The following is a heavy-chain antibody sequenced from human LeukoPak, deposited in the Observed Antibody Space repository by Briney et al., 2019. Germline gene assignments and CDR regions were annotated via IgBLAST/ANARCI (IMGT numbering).Heavy chain of an antibody. CDR2: ISGGGENT. J-gene: IGHJ4*02. CDR3: AKRPQVTTSPFDY. Sequence: GGSLRLSCAASGLTFSSYWMSWVRQAPGRGLEWVAAISGGGENTYYVDSVKGRFTISRDNSKNTLYLQMNSLRAEDTAVYYCAKRPQVTTSPFDYWGQGTLVTVSS. V-gene: IGHV3-23*01. D-gene: IGHD4-17*01. CDR1: GLTFSSYW.